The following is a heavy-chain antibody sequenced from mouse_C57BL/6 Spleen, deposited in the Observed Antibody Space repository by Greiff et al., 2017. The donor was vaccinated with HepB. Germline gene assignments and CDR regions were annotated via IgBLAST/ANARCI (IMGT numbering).Heavy chain of an antibody. CDR2: ISSGSSTI. V-gene: IGHV5-17*01. Sequence: EVQLVESGGGLVKPGGSLKLSCAASGFTFSDYGMHWVRQAPEKGLEWVAYISSGSSTIYYADTVKGRFTISRDNAKNTLFLQMTSLRSKDTSMYYCARDGYDGFAYWGQGTLVTVSA. J-gene: IGHJ3*01. CDR3: ARDGYDGFAY. CDR1: GFTFSDYG. D-gene: IGHD2-2*01.